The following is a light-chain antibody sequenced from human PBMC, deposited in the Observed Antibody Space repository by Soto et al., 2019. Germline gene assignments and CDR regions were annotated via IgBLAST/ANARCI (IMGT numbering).Light chain of an antibody. CDR3: QQYHSFSYT. Sequence: DLQMTQSPSTLSASAGDRVTITCRASQSISSWLAWYQQKPGKAPKLLIYKASSLESGVPSRFSGSGSGTEFTLTISSLQPDDFATYYCQQYHSFSYTFGQGTRLEIK. J-gene: IGKJ2*01. CDR2: KAS. V-gene: IGKV1-5*03. CDR1: QSISSW.